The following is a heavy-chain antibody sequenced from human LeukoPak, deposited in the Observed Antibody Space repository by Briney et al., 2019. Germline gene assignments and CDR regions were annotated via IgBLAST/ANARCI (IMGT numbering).Heavy chain of an antibody. CDR2: IYHSGST. CDR1: GYSIGSGYY. CDR3: ARDTYDSSGYYRYLDY. Sequence: SETLSLTCTVSGYSIGSGYYWGWIRQPPGKGLEWIGSIYHSGSTYYNPSLKSRVTISVDTSKNQFSLKLSSVTAADTAVYYCARDTYDSSGYYRYLDYWGQGTLVTVSS. J-gene: IGHJ4*02. D-gene: IGHD3-22*01. V-gene: IGHV4-38-2*02.